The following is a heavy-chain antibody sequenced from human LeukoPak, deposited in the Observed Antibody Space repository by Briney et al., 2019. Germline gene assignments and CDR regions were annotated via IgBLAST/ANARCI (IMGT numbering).Heavy chain of an antibody. V-gene: IGHV1-18*01. CDR2: ISAYDGNT. D-gene: IGHD6-19*01. Sequence: ASVKVSCKASGYTFTSYGISWVRQAPGQGLEWMGWISAYDGNTNYAQKLQGRVTMTTDTSTSTAYMELRSLRSDDTAVYYCARDGPVPSRVAGKGAFDYWGQGTLVTVSS. CDR3: ARDGPVPSRVAGKGAFDY. J-gene: IGHJ4*02. CDR1: GYTFTSYG.